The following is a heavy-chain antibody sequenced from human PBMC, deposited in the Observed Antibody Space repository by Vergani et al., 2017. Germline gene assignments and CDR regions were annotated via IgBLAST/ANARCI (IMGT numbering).Heavy chain of an antibody. J-gene: IGHJ6*02. Sequence: QVQLEESGPGLVKPSETLSLTCTVSGGSFNTYYWSWIRQSPVKGLEWIGYIYSTGSTNYNPSLNSRVTMSVDTSKNQFSLKLRSVTAADTAVYFCARVMYRDEASTGYRLEGMDIWGQGTTVTISS. CDR1: GGSFNTYY. CDR3: ARVMYRDEASTGYRLEGMDI. CDR2: IYSTGST. V-gene: IGHV4-59*13. D-gene: IGHD3-9*01.